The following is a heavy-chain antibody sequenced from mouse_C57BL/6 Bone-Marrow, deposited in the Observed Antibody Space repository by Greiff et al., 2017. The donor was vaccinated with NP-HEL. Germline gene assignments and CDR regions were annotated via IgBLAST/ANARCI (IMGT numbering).Heavy chain of an antibody. D-gene: IGHD1-1*01. Sequence: EVMLVESEGGLVQPGSSMKLSCTASGFTFSDYYMAWVRQVPEKGLEWVANINYDGSSTYYLDSLKSRFISSRDNAKNILYLQMSSLKSEDTATYYCAREGGLLRRTYAMDYWGQGTSVTVSS. CDR1: GFTFSDYY. CDR2: INYDGSST. J-gene: IGHJ4*01. CDR3: AREGGLLRRTYAMDY. V-gene: IGHV5-16*01.